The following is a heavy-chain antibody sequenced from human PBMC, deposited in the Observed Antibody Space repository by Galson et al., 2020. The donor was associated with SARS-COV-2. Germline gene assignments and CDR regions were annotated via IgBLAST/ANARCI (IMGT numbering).Heavy chain of an antibody. V-gene: IGHV1-2*06. D-gene: IGHD3-10*01. CDR3: ARVGGSGSYQDY. CDR1: GYSFTGYY. J-gene: IGHJ4*02. Sequence: ASVKVSCKASGYSFTGYYMHWVRQAPGQGLEWMGRINPDSGDTNYAQKFQGRVTMTRDTSISTVYMEVSRLRSDDTAVYYCARVGGSGSYQDYWGQGTLVTVSS. CDR2: INPDSGDT.